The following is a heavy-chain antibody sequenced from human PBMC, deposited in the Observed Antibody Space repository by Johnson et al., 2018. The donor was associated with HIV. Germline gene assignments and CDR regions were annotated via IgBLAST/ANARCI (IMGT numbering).Heavy chain of an antibody. CDR3: TTPGYDTEDAFDI. Sequence: VRQAPGKGLEWVGRIKSKTDGGTTDYAAPVKGRFTISRDDSKNTLYLQMNSLKTEDTAVYYCTTPGYDTEDAFDIWGQGTMVTVSS. J-gene: IGHJ3*02. D-gene: IGHD3-9*01. CDR2: IKSKTDGGTT. V-gene: IGHV3-15*01.